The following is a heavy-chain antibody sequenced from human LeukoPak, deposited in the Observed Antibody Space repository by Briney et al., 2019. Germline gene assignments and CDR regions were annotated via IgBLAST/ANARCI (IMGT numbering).Heavy chain of an antibody. J-gene: IGHJ1*01. D-gene: IGHD4-17*01. Sequence: GGSLRLSCAASGFTVSSNYMSWVRQAPGKGLEWVSYISSSSTIYYADSVKGRFTISRDNAKNSLYLQMNSLRDEDTAVYYCARTNDYGDYGVWGQGTLVTVSS. V-gene: IGHV3-69-1*01. CDR3: ARTNDYGDYGV. CDR2: ISSSSTI. CDR1: GFTVSSNY.